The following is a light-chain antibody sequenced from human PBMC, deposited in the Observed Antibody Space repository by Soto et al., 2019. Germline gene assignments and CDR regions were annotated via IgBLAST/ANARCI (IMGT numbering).Light chain of an antibody. V-gene: IGKV1-39*01. CDR3: QQWYSTPHP. CDR1: QSISSY. Sequence: DIQMTQSPSSLSASVGDRVTITCRASQSISSYLNWYQQKPAKAPKLLIYAATSVLSGVPSRFSGSGSGTEVTLAISSLQPEDFATYYCQQWYSTPHPFRQAKKLEIK. J-gene: IGKJ2*01. CDR2: AAT.